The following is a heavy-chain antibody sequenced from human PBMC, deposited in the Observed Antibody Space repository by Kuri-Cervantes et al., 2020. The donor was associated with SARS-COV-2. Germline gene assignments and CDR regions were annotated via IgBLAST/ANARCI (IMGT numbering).Heavy chain of an antibody. D-gene: IGHD3-3*01. CDR3: ARGTLVPYYYDALDV. J-gene: IGHJ6*02. CDR2: INQDGSEK. Sequence: GGSLRLSCATSGSTFSIFWMTWVLQAPGKGLEWVANINQDGSEKSYVDSVKGRFTISRDNAKNSLYLQMNSLRAEDTAVYYCARGTLVPYYYDALDVWGQGTTVTVSS. CDR1: GSTFSIFW. V-gene: IGHV3-7*04.